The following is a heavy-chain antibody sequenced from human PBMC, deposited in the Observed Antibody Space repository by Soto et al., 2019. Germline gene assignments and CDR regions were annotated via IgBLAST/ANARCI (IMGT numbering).Heavy chain of an antibody. CDR3: ARSAGGNSFFEY. Sequence: QVQLQESGPGLVKPSGTLSLTCAVSGGSISSSNWRSWVRQSPGKGLEWIGEIYHGGTTNYNPSLKSRVTISVDKSKDQFSLKLTSVTAADTAVYYCARSAGGNSFFEYWGQGTLVTVSS. CDR1: GGSISSSNW. CDR2: IYHGGTT. D-gene: IGHD2-21*02. V-gene: IGHV4-4*02. J-gene: IGHJ4*02.